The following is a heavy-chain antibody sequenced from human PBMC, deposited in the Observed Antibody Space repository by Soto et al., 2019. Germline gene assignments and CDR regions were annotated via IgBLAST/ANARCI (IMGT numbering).Heavy chain of an antibody. J-gene: IGHJ4*02. CDR3: VMGHRSSGKIFDS. D-gene: IGHD3-22*01. CDR1: GFTFSNAW. V-gene: IGHV3-15*01. Sequence: EVQLVESGGGLVKPGGSVRLSCAASGFTFSNAWMSWVRQAPGKGLEWVGRIKSKSAGGTTEYDAPVKDRFTISRDDSKNTLYPQINSLKMEDTVVYYFVMGHRSSGKIFDSWGQGTLVTVSS. CDR2: IKSKSAGGTT.